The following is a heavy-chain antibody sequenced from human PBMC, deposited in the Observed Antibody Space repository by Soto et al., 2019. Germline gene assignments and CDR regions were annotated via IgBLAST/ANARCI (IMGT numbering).Heavy chain of an antibody. J-gene: IGHJ5*01. D-gene: IGHD6-13*01. V-gene: IGHV3-74*01. CDR3: ARDSPYSSSWYDLNWFDS. Sequence: PGESLKVSCAASGFTFSSHWMHWVRQAPGKGLVWVSRISTDGSATSYADSVKGRFTISRDNAKNTLYLQMNSLSTEDTAVYYCARDSPYSSSWYDLNWFDSWGQGTLVTVSS. CDR2: ISTDGSAT. CDR1: GFTFSSHW.